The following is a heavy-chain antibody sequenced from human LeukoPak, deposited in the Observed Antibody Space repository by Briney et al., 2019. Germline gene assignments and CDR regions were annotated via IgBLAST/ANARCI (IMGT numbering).Heavy chain of an antibody. CDR1: GFTFSTYS. V-gene: IGHV3-7*01. D-gene: IGHD2-2*01. J-gene: IGHJ4*02. Sequence: PGGSLRLSCAASGFTFSTYSMSWVRQAPGKGLEWVANIKQDGSEKYYVDSVKGRFTISRDNAKNSLYLQMNSLRAEDTAVYYCAREGYQLLPIDYWGPGTLVTVSS. CDR3: AREGYQLLPIDY. CDR2: IKQDGSEK.